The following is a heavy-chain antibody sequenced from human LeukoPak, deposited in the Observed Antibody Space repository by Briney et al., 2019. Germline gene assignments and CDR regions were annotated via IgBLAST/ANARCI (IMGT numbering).Heavy chain of an antibody. CDR3: AGKLAYCGGDCYLFDY. Sequence: GGSLRLSCAASGFTFSSYAMSWVRQAPGKGLEWVSAISGSGGSTYYADSVKGRFTISRDNAKNSLYLQMNSLRAEDTAVYYCAGKLAYCGGDCYLFDYWGQGTLVTVSS. J-gene: IGHJ4*02. CDR2: ISGSGGST. CDR1: GFTFSSYA. V-gene: IGHV3-23*01. D-gene: IGHD2-21*02.